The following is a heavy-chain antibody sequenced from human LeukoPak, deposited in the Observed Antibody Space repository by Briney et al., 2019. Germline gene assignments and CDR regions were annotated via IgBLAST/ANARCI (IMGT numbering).Heavy chain of an antibody. CDR2: IYYSGST. J-gene: IGHJ6*03. V-gene: IGHV4-59*08. Sequence: SETLSLTCTVSGGSISSYYWSWIRQPPGKGLEWIGYIYYSGSTNYNPSLKSRVSISVDTSKNQFSLKLSSVTAADTAVYYCGGGSGSYYYYYYMDVWGKGTTVTVSS. CDR3: GGGSGSYYYYYYMDV. CDR1: GGSISSYY. D-gene: IGHD3-10*01.